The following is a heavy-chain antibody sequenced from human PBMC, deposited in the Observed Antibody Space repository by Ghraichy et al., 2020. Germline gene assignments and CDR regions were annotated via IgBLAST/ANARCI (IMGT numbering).Heavy chain of an antibody. CDR1: GGSFSGYY. CDR2: INHSGST. CDR3: ARAPHLVRHWFDP. V-gene: IGHV4-34*01. D-gene: IGHD2-2*01. Sequence: SQTLSLTCAVYGGSFSGYYWSWIRQPPGKGLEWIGEINHSGSTNYNPSLKSRVTISVDTSKNQFSLKLSSVTAADTAVYYCARAPHLVRHWFDPWGQGTLVTVSS. J-gene: IGHJ5*02.